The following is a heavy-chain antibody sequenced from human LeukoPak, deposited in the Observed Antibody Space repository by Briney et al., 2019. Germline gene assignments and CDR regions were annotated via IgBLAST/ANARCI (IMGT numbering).Heavy chain of an antibody. J-gene: IGHJ4*02. D-gene: IGHD6-6*01. CDR1: GFTFSSYS. CDR3: ARGEQLEAY. CDR2: ISSSSYI. V-gene: IGHV3-21*01. Sequence: GGSLRLSCAASGFTFSSYSMNWVRQAPGKGQEWVSSISSSSYIYYADSVKGRFTISRDNAKNSLYLQMNSLRAEDTAVYYYARGEQLEAYWGQGTLVTVSS.